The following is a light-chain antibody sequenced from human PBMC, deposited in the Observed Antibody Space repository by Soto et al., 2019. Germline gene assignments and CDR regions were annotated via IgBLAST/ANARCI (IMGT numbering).Light chain of an antibody. J-gene: IGLJ2*01. V-gene: IGLV6-57*04. CDR1: SGSIASNY. CDR3: QSYDSSNYVV. Sequence: NFMLTQPHTVSVSPGKTVTISCTRSSGSIASNYVQWYQQRPGSAPTTVIYEDNQRPSGVPDRFSGSIDSSSNSASLTISGLKTEDEADYYCQSYDSSNYVVFGGGTKLTVL. CDR2: EDN.